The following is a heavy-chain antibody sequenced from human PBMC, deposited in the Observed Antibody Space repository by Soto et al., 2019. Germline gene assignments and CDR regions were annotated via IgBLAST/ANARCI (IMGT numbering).Heavy chain of an antibody. V-gene: IGHV1-8*01. D-gene: IGHD4-17*01. Sequence: ASVKVSCKASGYTFPRYDINWVRQATGQGLEWMGWMNHNSGNTGYAHKFQGRLTMTRQTSIKTAYMELSSLRSDEEAVYYCVGHDYAQRKAFDIWGQGTMVTASS. CDR3: VGHDYAQRKAFDI. CDR2: MNHNSGNT. CDR1: GYTFPRYD. J-gene: IGHJ3*02.